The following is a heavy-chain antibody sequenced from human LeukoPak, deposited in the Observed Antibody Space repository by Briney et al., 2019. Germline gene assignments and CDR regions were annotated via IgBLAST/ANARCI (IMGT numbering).Heavy chain of an antibody. J-gene: IGHJ4*02. Sequence: GGSLKLSCAASGFTFSGSAMHWVRQASGKGLEWVGRIRSKANSYATAYAASVKGRFTISRDDSKNTACLQMNSLKTEDTAVYYCTRFHYYDSSGYRLFDYWGQGTLVTVSS. CDR2: IRSKANSYAT. CDR1: GFTFSGSA. D-gene: IGHD3-22*01. V-gene: IGHV3-73*01. CDR3: TRFHYYDSSGYRLFDY.